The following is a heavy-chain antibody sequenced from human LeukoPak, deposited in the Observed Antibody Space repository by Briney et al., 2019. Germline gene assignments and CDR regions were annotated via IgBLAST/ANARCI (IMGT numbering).Heavy chain of an antibody. D-gene: IGHD3-9*01. J-gene: IGHJ6*02. CDR1: GFTFSSYG. CDR3: AKVASAYDILTGYYPEDYYYGMDV. V-gene: IGHV3-30*18. Sequence: GRSLRLSCAASGFTFSSYGMHWVRQAPGKGLEWVAVISYDGSNKYYADSVKGRFTISRDNSKNTLYLQMNSLRAEDTAVYYCAKVASAYDILTGYYPEDYYYGMDVWGQGTTVTVSS. CDR2: ISYDGSNK.